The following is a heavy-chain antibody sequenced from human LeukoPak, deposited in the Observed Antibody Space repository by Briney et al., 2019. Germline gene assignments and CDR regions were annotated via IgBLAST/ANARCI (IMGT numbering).Heavy chain of an antibody. CDR3: ARHQFCPGATSYLLDY. CDR2: INPSGGST. Sequence: GASVKVSCKASGYTFTSYYMHWVRQAPGQGLEWMGIINPSGGSTSYAQKFQGRVTMTRDTSTSTVYMELSSLRSEDTAVYYCARHQFCPGATSYLLDYCGQGTLVTVSS. CDR1: GYTFTSYY. J-gene: IGHJ4*02. V-gene: IGHV1-46*01. D-gene: IGHD4/OR15-4a*01.